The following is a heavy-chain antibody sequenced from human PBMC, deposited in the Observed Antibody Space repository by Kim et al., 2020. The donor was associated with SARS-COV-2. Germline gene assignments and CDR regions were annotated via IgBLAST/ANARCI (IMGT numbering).Heavy chain of an antibody. CDR2: ISGSGGST. Sequence: GGSLRLSCAASGFSFSSYGMSWVRQAPGKGLEWVSIISGSGGSTSYADSVKGRFTISRDNSKNRVDMQMNSLRVDDTAVYYCAKGVCGAYSGSSTCSMDVWRQGTTVTVSS. J-gene: IGHJ6*02. CDR1: GFSFSSYG. V-gene: IGHV3-23*01. CDR3: AKGVCGAYSGSSTCSMDV. D-gene: IGHD5-18*01.